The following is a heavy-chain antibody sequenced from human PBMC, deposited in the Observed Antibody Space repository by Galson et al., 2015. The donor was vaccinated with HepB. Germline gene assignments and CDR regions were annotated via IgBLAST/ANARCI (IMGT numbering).Heavy chain of an antibody. V-gene: IGHV3-64D*06. CDR1: GFTFSSYA. J-gene: IGHJ3*01. Sequence: SLRLSCAASGFTFSSYAMSWVRQTPGKGLEYVSAIRSNGGRTHYADSVKGRFTISKDNSKNTLYLQMSSLRAEDTDVYYCVKGVRVFWGQGRMFTVSS. CDR2: IRSNGGRT. CDR3: VKGVRVF. D-gene: IGHD2-8*01.